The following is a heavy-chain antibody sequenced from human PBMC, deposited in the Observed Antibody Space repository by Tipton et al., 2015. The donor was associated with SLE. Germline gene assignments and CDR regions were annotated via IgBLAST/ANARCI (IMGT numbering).Heavy chain of an antibody. V-gene: IGHV1-18*01. Sequence: QLVQSGAEVKNPGASVRISCKASGYTFTLYDLNWVRQAPGQGLEWMGWISPYNGNTNYAQKLQGRVTMTTDTSTTTAYLDLRSLRSGDTAVYYCARGYSSGRDLRHWGQGTLVTVSS. J-gene: IGHJ4*02. D-gene: IGHD6-19*01. CDR3: ARGYSSGRDLRH. CDR1: GYTFTLYD. CDR2: ISPYNGNT.